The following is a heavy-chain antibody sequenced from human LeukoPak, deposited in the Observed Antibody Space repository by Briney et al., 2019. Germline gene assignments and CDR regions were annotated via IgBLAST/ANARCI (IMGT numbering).Heavy chain of an antibody. CDR3: ARDIYGSGYGFFDY. Sequence: ASETLSLTCTVSGVSMSTYYWSWIRQSPGKGLEWLAYIHYSGSTNINPSLKGRLAISIDTSKNQFSLEVNSVTAADTAVYYCARDIYGSGYGFFDYWGQGTLVTVSS. CDR1: GVSMSTYY. CDR2: IHYSGST. V-gene: IGHV4-59*01. J-gene: IGHJ4*02. D-gene: IGHD3-10*01.